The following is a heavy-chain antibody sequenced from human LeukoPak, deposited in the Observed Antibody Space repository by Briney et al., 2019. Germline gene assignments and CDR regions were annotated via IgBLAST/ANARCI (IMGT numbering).Heavy chain of an antibody. Sequence: GRSLRLSCAASGFTFSSHGMHWVRQAPGKGLVWVAHVSTDGTSTSSVDSVKGRFTISRDNAKNTLYLQMNSLRAEDTAVYYCARDSPNYSKGAIDIWGQGTMVTVSS. J-gene: IGHJ3*02. D-gene: IGHD1-7*01. CDR2: VSTDGTST. CDR1: GFTFSSHG. V-gene: IGHV3-74*01. CDR3: ARDSPNYSKGAIDI.